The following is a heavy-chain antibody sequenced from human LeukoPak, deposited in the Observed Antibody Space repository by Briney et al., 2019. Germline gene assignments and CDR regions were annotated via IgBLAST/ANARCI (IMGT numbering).Heavy chain of an antibody. CDR3: AKEYDYVWGSYNYFDY. Sequence: PGGSLRLSCAASGFTFSSYAMSWVRQAPGEGLEWVSAISGSGGSTYYADSVKGRFTISRDNSKSTLYLQMNSLRAEDTAVYYCAKEYDYVWGSYNYFDYWGQGTLVTVSS. V-gene: IGHV3-23*01. CDR1: GFTFSSYA. J-gene: IGHJ4*02. D-gene: IGHD3-16*01. CDR2: ISGSGGST.